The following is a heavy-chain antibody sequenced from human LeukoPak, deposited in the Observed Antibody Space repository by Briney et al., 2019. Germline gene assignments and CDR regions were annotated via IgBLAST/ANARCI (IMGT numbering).Heavy chain of an antibody. CDR3: ACLTTADAFDI. Sequence: SETLSLTCTVSGGSICSYYWSWIRQPPGKGLEWIGYIYDSGSTNYNPSLKSRVTISVDTSKNQFSLKLSSVTAADTAVYYCACLTTADAFDIWGQGTMVTVSS. D-gene: IGHD3-22*01. CDR2: IYDSGST. J-gene: IGHJ3*02. V-gene: IGHV4-59*01. CDR1: GGSICSYY.